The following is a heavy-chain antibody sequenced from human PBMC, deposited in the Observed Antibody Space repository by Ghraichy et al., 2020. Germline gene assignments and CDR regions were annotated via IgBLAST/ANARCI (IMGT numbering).Heavy chain of an antibody. V-gene: IGHV4-4*07. CDR3: ARGPSDTAIKGIDY. D-gene: IGHD5-18*01. Sequence: SETPSLTCTVSGGSISSYYWSWIRQPAGKGLEWIGRIYTSGSTNYNPSLKSRVTMSVDTSKNQFSLKLSSVTAADTAVYYCARGPSDTAIKGIDYWGQGTLVTVSS. J-gene: IGHJ4*01. CDR1: GGSISSYY. CDR2: IYTSGST.